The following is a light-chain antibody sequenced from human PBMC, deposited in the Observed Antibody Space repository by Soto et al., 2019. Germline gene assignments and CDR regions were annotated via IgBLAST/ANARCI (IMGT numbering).Light chain of an antibody. CDR2: GAS. J-gene: IGKJ2*01. CDR3: RQFGSSPEYT. CDR1: QRVSSSQ. Sequence: EIVLTQSPGTLSLSPGERATLSCRASQRVSSSQLAWYQQTPGQAPMLLIYGASTTATGIPDRFSGGGSGTDFSLTISRREPQDFAVYYCRQFGSSPEYTFGQGTKLEVK. V-gene: IGKV3-20*01.